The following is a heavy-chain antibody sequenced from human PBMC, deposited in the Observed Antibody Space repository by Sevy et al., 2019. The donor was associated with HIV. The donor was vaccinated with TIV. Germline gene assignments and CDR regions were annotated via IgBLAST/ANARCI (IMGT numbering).Heavy chain of an antibody. CDR2: ISAYNGNT. CDR1: GYTFTSYG. V-gene: IGHV1-18*01. D-gene: IGHD3-22*01. J-gene: IGHJ4*02. Sequence: ASVKVSCKASGYTFTSYGISWVRQAPGQGLEWMGWISAYNGNTNYAQKLQGRVTMTTDTSTSTPYMELRSLRSDDTAVYYCARDNYYDSSGYYFDYWGQGTLVTVSS. CDR3: ARDNYYDSSGYYFDY.